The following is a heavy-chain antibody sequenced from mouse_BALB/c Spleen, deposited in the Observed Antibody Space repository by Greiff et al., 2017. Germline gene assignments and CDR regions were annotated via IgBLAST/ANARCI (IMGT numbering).Heavy chain of an antibody. Sequence: EVQLVESGPGLVKPSQSLSLTCTVTGYSITSDYAWNWIRQFPGNKLEWMGYISYSGSTSYNPSLKSRISITRDTSKNQFFLQLNSVTTEDTATYYCARRDSYWYFDVWGAGTTVTVSS. D-gene: IGHD3-3*01. CDR1: GYSITSDYA. CDR3: ARRDSYWYFDV. CDR2: ISYSGST. V-gene: IGHV3-2*02. J-gene: IGHJ1*01.